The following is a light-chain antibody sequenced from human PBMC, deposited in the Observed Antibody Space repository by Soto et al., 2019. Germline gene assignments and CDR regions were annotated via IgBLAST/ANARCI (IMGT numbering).Light chain of an antibody. CDR2: GSS. CDR1: QSISSY. CDR3: QQTYSTLALT. Sequence: DIQMTQSPSSLSASVGDRVTITCRASQSISSYLNWYQQKPGKAPNLLIYGSSSLQSGVPSRFSGSGSGTDVTLTISSLQPEDFATYYCQQTYSTLALTFGGGTKVEIK. J-gene: IGKJ4*01. V-gene: IGKV1-39*01.